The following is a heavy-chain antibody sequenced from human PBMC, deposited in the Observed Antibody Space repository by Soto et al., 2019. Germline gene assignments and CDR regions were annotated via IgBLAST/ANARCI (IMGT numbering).Heavy chain of an antibody. V-gene: IGHV4-34*01. CDR1: GGSFSGYY. CDR3: ASPYYDFWSGPPWGTQKYYFDF. J-gene: IGHJ4*02. D-gene: IGHD3-3*01. CDR2: INHSGST. Sequence: QVHLQQWGAGLLKPSETLSLTCAVYGGSFSGYYWSWIRQPPGKGLEWIGDINHSGSTNYNPSLEIRITISVDTSKNQFSLKLSSVTAADTAVYYCASPYYDFWSGPPWGTQKYYFDFWGQGTLVTVSS.